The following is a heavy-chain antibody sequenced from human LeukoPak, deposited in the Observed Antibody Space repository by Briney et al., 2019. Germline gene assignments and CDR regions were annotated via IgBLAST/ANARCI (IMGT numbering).Heavy chain of an antibody. CDR1: GGSISSYY. D-gene: IGHD3-22*01. Sequence: SETLSLTCTVSGGSISSYYWSWIRQPPGKGLEWIGNIYYSGSTNYNPSLKSRVTISVDTSKNQFSLKLRSVTAADTALYYCASTSPKYYYESSGYSSLFDNWGQGTLVTVSS. CDR2: IYYSGST. J-gene: IGHJ4*02. CDR3: ASTSPKYYYESSGYSSLFDN. V-gene: IGHV4-59*12.